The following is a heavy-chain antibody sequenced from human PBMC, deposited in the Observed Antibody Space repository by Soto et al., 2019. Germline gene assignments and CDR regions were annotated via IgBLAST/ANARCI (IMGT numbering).Heavy chain of an antibody. D-gene: IGHD2-2*01. V-gene: IGHV5-10-1*01. CDR1: GYSFSSFW. J-gene: IGHJ3*02. Sequence: PGESLKISCEGSGYSFSSFWISWVRQMPGKGLEWVGRIDPSDSYTNYSPSFQGHVTISADKSISTAYLQWSSLKASDTAMYYCAKVPAARGWGAFDIWGQGTMVTVSS. CDR3: AKVPAARGWGAFDI. CDR2: IDPSDSYT.